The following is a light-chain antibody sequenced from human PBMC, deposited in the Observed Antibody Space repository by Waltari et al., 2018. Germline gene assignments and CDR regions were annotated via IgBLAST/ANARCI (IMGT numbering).Light chain of an antibody. CDR3: AAWDDSLNGLYV. CDR1: SSNIGSNT. CDR2: SNI. V-gene: IGLV1-44*01. J-gene: IGLJ1*01. Sequence: QSVLTQPPSASGTPGQTVTISCSGRSSNIGSNTVNWYQQLPGTAPKLLIYSNIQPPSGVPDRISGSKSGTSASLAISGLQSEDEGDYYCAAWDDSLNGLYVFGTGTKVTVL.